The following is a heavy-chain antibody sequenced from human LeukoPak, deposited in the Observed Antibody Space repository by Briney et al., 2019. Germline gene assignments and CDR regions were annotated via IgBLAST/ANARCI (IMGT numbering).Heavy chain of an antibody. D-gene: IGHD2/OR15-2a*01. CDR3: ARDVLQRH. CDR2: ISSSGSSI. CDR1: GFTFNNYD. J-gene: IGHJ4*02. V-gene: IGHV3-48*03. Sequence: GGSLRLSGAASGFTFNNYDMNWVRQAPGKGLEWVSYISSSGSSIYYADSVRGRFTISRDNAKNSLYLQVNSLRAEDTAVYYCARDVLQRHWGQGTLVTVSS.